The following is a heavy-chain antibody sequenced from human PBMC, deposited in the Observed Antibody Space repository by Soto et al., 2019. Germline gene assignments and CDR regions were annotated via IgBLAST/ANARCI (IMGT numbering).Heavy chain of an antibody. CDR2: LLPIFGTT. D-gene: IGHD2-2*01. Sequence: QVQLVQSGAEVKKPGSSVKVSCKASGVTLSDYPFNWVRQAPGQGLEWMGGLLPIFGTTIYAQKFQGRLTITADESMNTAYMELSDLRPEDTSIFSCARGYCCYATCNNWILYGLDAWGQGTLVTVSS. V-gene: IGHV1-69*01. CDR3: ARGYCCYATCNNWILYGLDA. J-gene: IGHJ5*02. CDR1: GVTLSDYP.